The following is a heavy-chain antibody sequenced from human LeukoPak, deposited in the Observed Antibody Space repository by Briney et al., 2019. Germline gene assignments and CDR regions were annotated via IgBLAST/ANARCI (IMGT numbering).Heavy chain of an antibody. CDR1: GFAFSIYW. Sequence: GGSLRLSCAASGFAFSIYWMSWVRQAPGKGLDYVANIKQDGSERNYVDSVEGRFTISRDNAKNSLYLQMDSLRAEDTAVCYCVTTVAGYFPLWGQGTLVTVSS. V-gene: IGHV3-7*01. D-gene: IGHD4-11*01. CDR2: IKQDGSER. CDR3: VTTVAGYFPL. J-gene: IGHJ1*01.